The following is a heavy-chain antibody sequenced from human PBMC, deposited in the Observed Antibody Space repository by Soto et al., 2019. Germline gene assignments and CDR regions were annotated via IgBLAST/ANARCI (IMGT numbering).Heavy chain of an antibody. CDR2: IWYDGSNK. J-gene: IGHJ5*02. CDR3: AYQQQLVTGNNWFDP. Sequence: PGGSLRLSCAASGFTFSSYGMHWVRQAPGKGLEWVAVIWYDGSNKYYADSVKGRFTISRDNSKNTLYLQMNSLRAEDTAVYFFAYQQQLVTGNNWFDPWGQGTLVTVSS. D-gene: IGHD6-13*01. CDR1: GFTFSSYG. V-gene: IGHV3-33*01.